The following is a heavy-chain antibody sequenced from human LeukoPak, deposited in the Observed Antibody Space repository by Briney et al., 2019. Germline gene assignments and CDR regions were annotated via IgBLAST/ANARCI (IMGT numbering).Heavy chain of an antibody. V-gene: IGHV3-23*01. J-gene: IGHJ6*03. CDR1: GFTFSSYG. Sequence: GGSLRLSCAASGFTFSSYGMSWVRQAPGKGLEWVSAISGSGGSTYYADSVKGRFTISRDNSKNTLYLQMNGLRAEDTAVYYCRGYRYYYYMGVWGKGTTVTISS. CDR3: RGYRYYYYMGV. CDR2: ISGSGGST. D-gene: IGHD5-12*01.